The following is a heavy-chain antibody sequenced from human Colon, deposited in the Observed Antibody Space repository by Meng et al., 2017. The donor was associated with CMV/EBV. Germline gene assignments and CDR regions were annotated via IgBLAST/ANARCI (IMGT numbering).Heavy chain of an antibody. CDR1: GFIVGDYA. D-gene: IGHD3-3*01. CDR2: IIGSGFYT. V-gene: IGHV3-23*01. J-gene: IGHJ4*01. Sequence: SGFIVGDYAMTWVRQAPGKGLEWVASIIGSGFYTYYADSVKGRFTISRDNSRNMIDLQMSNLTAEDTALYYCARGTQYSDFWSGFPYWGHGTLVTVSS. CDR3: ARGTQYSDFWSGFPY.